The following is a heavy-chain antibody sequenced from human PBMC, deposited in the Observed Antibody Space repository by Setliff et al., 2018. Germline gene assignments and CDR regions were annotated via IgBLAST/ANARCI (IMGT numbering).Heavy chain of an antibody. D-gene: IGHD5-12*01. CDR1: GYSFTSHW. V-gene: IGHV5-51*01. CDR3: ARGRRDGYKGGFDP. J-gene: IGHJ5*02. CDR2: IYPRDSDT. Sequence: GESLKISCRGSGYSFTSHWIGWVRQMPGKGLEWMGIIYPRDSDTRYSPAFQGQVTISADKSISTAYLRWRSLKASDTAMYYCARGRRDGYKGGFDPWGQGTLVTVSS.